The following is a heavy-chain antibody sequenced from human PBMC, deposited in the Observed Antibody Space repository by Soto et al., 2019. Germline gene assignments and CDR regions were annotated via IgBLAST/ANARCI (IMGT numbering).Heavy chain of an antibody. D-gene: IGHD3-22*01. CDR1: GFTFSSYA. V-gene: IGHV3-23*01. CDR2: ISGSGGST. Sequence: EVQLLESGGGLVQPGGSLRLSCAASGFTFSSYAMSWVRQAPGKGLEWVSAISGSGGSTYYADAVKGRFTISRDKTKNTLYLQMNSLGAEDTAVYYCAKSARVVVITDYFDYWGQGTLVTV. J-gene: IGHJ4*02. CDR3: AKSARVVVITDYFDY.